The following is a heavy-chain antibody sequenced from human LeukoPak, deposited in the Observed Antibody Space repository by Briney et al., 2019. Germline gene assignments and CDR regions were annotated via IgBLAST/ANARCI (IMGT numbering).Heavy chain of an antibody. D-gene: IGHD5-18*01. CDR2: IDTSGSTI. CDR3: ARLNDRGYSYGTSPI. J-gene: IGHJ4*02. Sequence: GRSLRLSCEASGFTFSSYTMNWVRQAPGKGLEWVSFIDTSGSTISYADSVKGRFTISRDNARDSLYLQIHSLRAEDTAVYYCARLNDRGYSYGTSPIWGQGTLVTVSS. V-gene: IGHV3-48*01. CDR1: GFTFSSYT.